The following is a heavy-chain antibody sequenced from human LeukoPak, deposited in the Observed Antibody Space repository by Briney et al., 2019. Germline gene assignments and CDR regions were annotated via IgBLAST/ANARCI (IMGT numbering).Heavy chain of an antibody. CDR3: ARDDNYGIFVNVDY. D-gene: IGHD4-11*01. Sequence: GASVKVSCKTSGYSFILYGISWVRQAPGQGPEWMGWISTSTGDTKYTQKFQGGVTLTTDTSTSTAYMELSSLRSDDTAVYYCARDDNYGIFVNVDYWGQGTLVTVSS. J-gene: IGHJ4*02. CDR2: ISTSTGDT. V-gene: IGHV1-18*01. CDR1: GYSFILYG.